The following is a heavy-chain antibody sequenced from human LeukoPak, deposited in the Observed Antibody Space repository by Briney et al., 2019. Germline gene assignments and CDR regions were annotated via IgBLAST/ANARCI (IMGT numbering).Heavy chain of an antibody. CDR1: GGSISSYY. Sequence: SETLSLTCAVSGGSISSYYWSWIRQPPGKGLEWVGNFYYSGSTNYNPSLKSRVTISVDTSKSTSSLQVSCVTAADTAVYYCARGSSSSFNFDLWGRGTLVTASS. CDR3: ARGSSSSFNFDL. CDR2: FYYSGST. J-gene: IGHJ2*01. V-gene: IGHV4-59*01. D-gene: IGHD6-13*01.